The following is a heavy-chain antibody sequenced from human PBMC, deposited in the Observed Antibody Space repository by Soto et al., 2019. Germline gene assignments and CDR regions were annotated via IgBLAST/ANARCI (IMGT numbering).Heavy chain of an antibody. CDR3: ARDQRSIAAAEASDY. Sequence: ASVKVSCKASGYTFTSYGISWVRQAPGQGLEWMGWISAYNGNTNYAQKLQGRVTMTTDTSTSTAYMELRSLRSDDTAVYYCARDQRSIAAAEASDYWGQGTLVTVSS. CDR1: GYTFTSYG. J-gene: IGHJ4*02. D-gene: IGHD6-13*01. CDR2: ISAYNGNT. V-gene: IGHV1-18*04.